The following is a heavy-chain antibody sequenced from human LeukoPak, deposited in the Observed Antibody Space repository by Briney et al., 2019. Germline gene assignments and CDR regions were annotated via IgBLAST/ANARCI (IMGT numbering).Heavy chain of an antibody. Sequence: SETLSLTCSVSDDSITMYYWTWIRQPPGKGLEWIGYVDHTGSTNYNPSLNSRVTISRDTSKNHFSLELSSVTAADTAVYFCARGRVSSSSWSSTYYYYFYMDVWGKGTTVTVSS. D-gene: IGHD6-13*01. J-gene: IGHJ6*03. CDR2: VDHTGST. V-gene: IGHV4-59*01. CDR3: ARGRVSSSSWSSTYYYYFYMDV. CDR1: DDSITMYY.